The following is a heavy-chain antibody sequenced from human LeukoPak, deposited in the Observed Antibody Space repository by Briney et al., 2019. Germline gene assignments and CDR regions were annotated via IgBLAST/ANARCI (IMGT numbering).Heavy chain of an antibody. Sequence: GASVEVSCTASGHTSTTYAIHWVRQAPGQGLEWMGWINAGNGNIKYSQKFQGRVTITGDTSASTAYMELSSLRSEDTAVYYCARGYCSSTSCYMDVWGQGTTVT. J-gene: IGHJ6*02. CDR2: INAGNGNI. V-gene: IGHV1-3*01. CDR3: ARGYCSSTSCYMDV. CDR1: GHTSTTYA. D-gene: IGHD2-2*01.